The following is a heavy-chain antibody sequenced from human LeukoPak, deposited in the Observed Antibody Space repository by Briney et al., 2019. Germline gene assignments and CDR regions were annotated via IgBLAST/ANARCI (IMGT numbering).Heavy chain of an antibody. D-gene: IGHD6-13*01. J-gene: IGHJ3*02. CDR2: ISGGGGDT. CDR1: GFTFSSYT. Sequence: GGSLRLSCAASGFTFSSYTMTWVRQPPGKGLEWVSSISGGGGDTYYADSVKGRFTISRDNSKNTLCLQVNSLRAEDTAVYYCARDWPSGWQQLPDYVAVDIWGQGTMVSVS. V-gene: IGHV3-23*01. CDR3: ARDWPSGWQQLPDYVAVDI.